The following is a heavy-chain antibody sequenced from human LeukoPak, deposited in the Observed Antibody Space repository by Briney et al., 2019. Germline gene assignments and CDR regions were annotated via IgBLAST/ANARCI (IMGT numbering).Heavy chain of an antibody. CDR2: ISSSSSTI. CDR1: GFTFSSYS. CDR3: ARVDDYYGSGSYYFVIDY. V-gene: IGHV3-48*04. J-gene: IGHJ4*02. D-gene: IGHD3-10*01. Sequence: GGSLRLSCAASGFTFSSYSMNWVRQAPWKGLEWVSYISSSSSTIYYADSVKGRFTISRDNAKNSLYLQMNSLRAEDTAVYYCARVDDYYGSGSYYFVIDYWGQGTLVTVSS.